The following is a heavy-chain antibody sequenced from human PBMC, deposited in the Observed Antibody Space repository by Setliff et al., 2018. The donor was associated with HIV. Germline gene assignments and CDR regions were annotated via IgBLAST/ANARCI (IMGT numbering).Heavy chain of an antibody. Sequence: GGSLRLSCVASGFTFSNYAMHWVRQAPGKGLEWVTVISYDESNKYYGDSVKGRFTVSRDNSKNTLYLQMNSLRAEDTAVYYCARGPNRYSGTYSYYYYMDVWGKGATVTVSS. CDR2: ISYDESNK. CDR1: GFTFSNYA. V-gene: IGHV3-30*01. J-gene: IGHJ6*03. D-gene: IGHD1-26*01. CDR3: ARGPNRYSGTYSYYYYMDV.